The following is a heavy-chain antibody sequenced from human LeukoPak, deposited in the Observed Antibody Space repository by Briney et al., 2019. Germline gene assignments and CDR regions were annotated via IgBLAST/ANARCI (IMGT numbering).Heavy chain of an antibody. V-gene: IGHV4-59*08. Sequence: SETLSLTCTVSGGSISSYYWSWIRPPPGKGLEWIGYIYYSGSTNYNPSLKSRVTISVDTSKNQFSLKLSSVTAADTAVYYCARRRKDSAFDIRGQGTMVTVSS. J-gene: IGHJ3*02. CDR1: GGSISSYY. CDR3: ARRRKDSAFDI. CDR2: IYYSGST. D-gene: IGHD3/OR15-3a*01.